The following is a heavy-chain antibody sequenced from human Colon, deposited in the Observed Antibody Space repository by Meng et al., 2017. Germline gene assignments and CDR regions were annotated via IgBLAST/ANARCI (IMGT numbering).Heavy chain of an antibody. CDR3: ASGRKYCSSTSCYGQFDY. CDR1: GCSVKSCIYH. V-gene: IGHV4-61*01. D-gene: IGHD2-2*01. CDR2: IYSSGST. J-gene: IGHJ4*02. Sequence: ESVPGMCMPSETLPLPCKFPGCSVKSCIYHWNWIRQPPGKTLEWIGYIYSSGSTTYNPSLKSRVTISVDKSKNQFSLKLSSVTAADTAVYYCASGRKYCSSTSCYGQFDYWGQGTLVTVSS.